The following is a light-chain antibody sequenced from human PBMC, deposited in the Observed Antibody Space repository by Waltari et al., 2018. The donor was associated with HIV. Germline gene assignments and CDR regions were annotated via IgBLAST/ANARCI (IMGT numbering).Light chain of an antibody. CDR3: AAWNDNLSGVV. V-gene: IGLV1-47*01. CDR1: SSNIGRFY. CDR2: RNN. Sequence: QSVLSQPPSASGPPGQRVTISCSGCSSNIGRFYVSWYRQVPGTTPQLLIYRNNQRPSGVPDRFSGSKSGTSASLAISGLRSEDEAYYYCAAWNDNLSGVVFGGGTELTVL. J-gene: IGLJ2*01.